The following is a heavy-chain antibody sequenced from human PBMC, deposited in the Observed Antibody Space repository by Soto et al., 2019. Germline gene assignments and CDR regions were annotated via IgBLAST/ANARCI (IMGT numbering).Heavy chain of an antibody. CDR3: ARHEGDDYGDYPSEFAY. CDR1: GGSISSYY. J-gene: IGHJ4*02. CDR2: IYYSGST. V-gene: IGHV4-59*08. Sequence: PSETLSLTCTVSGGSISSYYWSWIRQPPGKGLEWIGYIYYSGSTNYNPSLKSRVTISVDTSKNQFSLKLSSVTAADTAVYYCARHEGDDYGDYPSEFAYWGQGTLVTVSS. D-gene: IGHD4-17*01.